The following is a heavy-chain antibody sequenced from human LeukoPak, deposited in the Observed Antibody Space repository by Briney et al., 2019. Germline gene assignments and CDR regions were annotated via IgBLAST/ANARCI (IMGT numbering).Heavy chain of an antibody. V-gene: IGHV4-59*08. CDR1: GGSISSYY. Sequence: SETLSLTCTVSGGSISSYYWSWIRQPPGKGLEWIGYIYYSGSTNYNPSLKSRVPISVDTSKNQFSLKLTSVTAADTAVYYCARHVGKFYGMDVWGQGSTVTVSS. D-gene: IGHD3-10*01. CDR2: IYYSGST. CDR3: ARHVGKFYGMDV. J-gene: IGHJ6*02.